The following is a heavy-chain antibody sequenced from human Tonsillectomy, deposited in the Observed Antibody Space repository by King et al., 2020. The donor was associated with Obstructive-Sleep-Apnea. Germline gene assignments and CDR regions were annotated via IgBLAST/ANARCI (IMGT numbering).Heavy chain of an antibody. CDR3: VKGVHGYCSGGCCHFDAFHI. CDR1: GFTFSTYG. J-gene: IGHJ3*02. V-gene: IGHV3-30*18. Sequence: VQLVESGGGVVQPGRSLRLSCAASGFTFSTYGMHWVRQAPGKGLKWVAVISYDGSYKYYADSVKGRFTISRDNSKNMLYLQMNSLRAEDTAVYFCVKGVHGYCSGGCCHFDAFHIWGQGTMVTVSS. D-gene: IGHD2-15*01. CDR2: ISYDGSYK.